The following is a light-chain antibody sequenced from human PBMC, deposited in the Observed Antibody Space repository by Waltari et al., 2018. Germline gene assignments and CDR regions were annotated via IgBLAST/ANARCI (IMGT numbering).Light chain of an antibody. CDR1: ETFRSN. V-gene: IGKV3-15*01. Sequence: IVMTQSPATLSVSPGERVTLSCRATETFRSNLAWYQQKPGQSPRPLIYGVSTRATGIPARFSGSMSGTEFTLTIRSLQSDDSGVYFCQQYHDWPLTFGEGTKVEIK. CDR2: GVS. CDR3: QQYHDWPLT. J-gene: IGKJ4*01.